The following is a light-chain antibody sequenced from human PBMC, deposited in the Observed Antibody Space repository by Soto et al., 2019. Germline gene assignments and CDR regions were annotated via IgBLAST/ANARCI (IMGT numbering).Light chain of an antibody. CDR2: GAS. J-gene: IGKJ2*01. Sequence: EIVLTQSPGTLSLSPGDRATLSCRTSQSVSSSYLAWYQQKPGQAPRLLIYGASRRATGIPDRFSGSGSGPDFTLTISILEPEDFAVYFCQQYASSAYPFGQGTKLEIK. CDR3: QQYASSAYP. V-gene: IGKV3-20*01. CDR1: QSVSSSY.